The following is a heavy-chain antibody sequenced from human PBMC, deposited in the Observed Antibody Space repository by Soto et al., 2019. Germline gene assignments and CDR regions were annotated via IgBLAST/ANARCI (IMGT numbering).Heavy chain of an antibody. CDR3: ARGRTKGIAVAGDAFDI. CDR1: GYTFTGYY. D-gene: IGHD6-19*01. J-gene: IGHJ3*02. V-gene: IGHV1-2*04. Sequence: ASVKVSCKASGYTFTGYYMHWVRQAPGQGLEWMGWINPNSGGTNYAQKFQGWVTMTRDTSISTAYMELSRLRSDDTAVYYCARGRTKGIAVAGDAFDIWGQGTMVTVSS. CDR2: INPNSGGT.